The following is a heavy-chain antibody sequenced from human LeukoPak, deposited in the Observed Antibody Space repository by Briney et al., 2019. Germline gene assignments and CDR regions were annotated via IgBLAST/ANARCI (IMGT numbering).Heavy chain of an antibody. D-gene: IGHD4-11*01. V-gene: IGHV3-23*01. Sequence: GGSLRLSCAASGFSFSNYVMTWVRQAPGKGLEWVSAIIGTGAGTYYADSVKGRFTISRDNSKNTLYLQMNSLRAEDTAVYYCAKDAQRGFDYSNSLEYWGQGTLVTVSS. CDR2: IIGTGAGT. CDR1: GFSFSNYV. J-gene: IGHJ4*02. CDR3: AKDAQRGFDYSNSLEY.